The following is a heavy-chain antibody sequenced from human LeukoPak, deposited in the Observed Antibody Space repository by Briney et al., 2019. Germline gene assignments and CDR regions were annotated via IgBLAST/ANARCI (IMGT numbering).Heavy chain of an antibody. J-gene: IGHJ4*02. CDR2: TYHSGSP. Sequence: PSETLSLTCTVSGYSISSGYYWGWIRPPPGKGLEWIGNTYHSGSPYYNPSLKSRVTISVDTSKNQFSLRLTSVTAADTAVYYCARERGGEGNYWGQGTLVTVSS. CDR1: GYSISSGYY. V-gene: IGHV4-38-2*02. D-gene: IGHD3-16*01. CDR3: ARERGGEGNY.